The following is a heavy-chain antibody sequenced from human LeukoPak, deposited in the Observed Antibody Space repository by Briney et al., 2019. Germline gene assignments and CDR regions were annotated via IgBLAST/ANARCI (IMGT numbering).Heavy chain of an antibody. J-gene: IGHJ6*02. D-gene: IGHD6-19*01. CDR3: AREGGIAVAGGGYYYYYGMDV. CDR1: GGSISSYY. CDR2: IYYSGST. V-gene: IGHV4-59*01. Sequence: PSETLSLTCTVSGGSISSYYWSWIRQPPGKGLEWIGYIYYSGSTNYNPSLKSRVTISVDTSKNQFSLKLSSVTAADTAVYYCAREGGIAVAGGGYYYYYGMDVWGQGTTVTVSS.